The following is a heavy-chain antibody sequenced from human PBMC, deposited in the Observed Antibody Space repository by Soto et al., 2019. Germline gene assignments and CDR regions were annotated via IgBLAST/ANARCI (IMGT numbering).Heavy chain of an antibody. J-gene: IGHJ4*02. CDR1: GFTVSSKY. D-gene: IGHD2-8*01. CDR3: VRDLSHCGEGVCSS. V-gene: IGHV3-74*01. CDR2: IKGDGSYI. Sequence: GGSLRLSCAASGFTVSSKYMNWVRQIPGEGLVWVSRIKGDGSYIDYADSVKGRFTISRDNARNTLYLQMDSLREEDTAVYYCVRDLSHCGEGVCSSWGQGTRVTVSS.